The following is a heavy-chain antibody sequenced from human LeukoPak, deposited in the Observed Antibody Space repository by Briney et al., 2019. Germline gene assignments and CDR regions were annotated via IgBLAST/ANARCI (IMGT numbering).Heavy chain of an antibody. Sequence: GGSLRLSCAGSGFIFNNYAMHWVRQPPGKGLEWVSTISGGGSTYYADSVKGRFTISRDNSKNTLYLQVNSLRAEDTAVYYCAKGGKWDVTPFDYWGQGTLVTVSS. J-gene: IGHJ4*02. CDR1: GFIFNNYA. CDR2: ISGGGST. V-gene: IGHV3-23*01. CDR3: AKGGKWDVTPFDY. D-gene: IGHD1-26*01.